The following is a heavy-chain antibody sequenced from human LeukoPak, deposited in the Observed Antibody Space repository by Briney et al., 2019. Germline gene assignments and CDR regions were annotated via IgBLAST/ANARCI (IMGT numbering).Heavy chain of an antibody. Sequence: GGSLRLSSAASGFTFSSYAMSWVRQAPGKGLEWVSAISGSGGSTYYADSVKGRFTISRDNSKNTLYLQMNSLRAEDTAVYYCAKTVYDSTSYYYDFDYWGQGTLVTVSS. CDR1: GFTFSSYA. V-gene: IGHV3-23*01. J-gene: IGHJ4*02. CDR3: AKTVYDSTSYYYDFDY. D-gene: IGHD3-22*01. CDR2: ISGSGGST.